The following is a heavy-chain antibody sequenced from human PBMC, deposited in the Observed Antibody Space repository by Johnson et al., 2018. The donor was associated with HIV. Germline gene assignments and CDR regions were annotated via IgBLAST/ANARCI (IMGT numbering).Heavy chain of an antibody. J-gene: IGHJ3*02. Sequence: VQLVESEGGLVQPGGSLRLSCTASGFTVSSNYMSWVRQAPGTGLKWVAIIQSGGGTYHADSVKGRFTISRDNSKNTLYLQMNSLRTEDTAVYYCTTGTGTTTLYAVDIWGQGTMVTVSS. CDR2: IQSGGGT. D-gene: IGHD1-7*01. CDR3: TTGTGTTTLYAVDI. V-gene: IGHV3-66*01. CDR1: GFTVSSNY.